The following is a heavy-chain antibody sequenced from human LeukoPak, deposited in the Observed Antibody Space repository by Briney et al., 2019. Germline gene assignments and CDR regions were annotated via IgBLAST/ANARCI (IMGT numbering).Heavy chain of an antibody. CDR3: ARDRKGIVVVMGGSWFDP. CDR1: GFTFSDYY. CDR2: INHSGST. D-gene: IGHD3-22*01. J-gene: IGHJ5*02. V-gene: IGHV4-34*01. Sequence: GSLRLSCAASGFTFSDYYMSWIRQPPGKGLEWIGEINHSGSTNYNPSLKSRVTISVDTSKNQFSLKLSSVTAADTAVYYCARDRKGIVVVMGGSWFDPWGQGTLVTVSS.